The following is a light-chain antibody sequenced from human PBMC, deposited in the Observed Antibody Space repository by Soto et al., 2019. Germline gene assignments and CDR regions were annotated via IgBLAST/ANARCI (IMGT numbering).Light chain of an antibody. CDR1: QSVSSF. J-gene: IGKJ1*01. CDR2: DAS. Sequence: EIVLTQSPATLSLSPGERATLSCRASQSVSSFLAWYQQNAGQAPRLLIYDASNRATGIPARFSGSGSGTDFTLTISSLEPEDFAVYYCQQYGSSGTFGQGTKVDIK. V-gene: IGKV3-11*01. CDR3: QQYGSSGT.